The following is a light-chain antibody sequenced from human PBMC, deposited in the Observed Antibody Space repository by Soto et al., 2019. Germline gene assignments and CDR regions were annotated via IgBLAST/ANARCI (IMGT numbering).Light chain of an antibody. CDR2: EVS. CDR3: CSYAGSSTYV. Sequence: SVLPQPASLSGSPGQSITISCTGTSSDVGSYNSVSWYQQHPGKAPKLMIYEVSNRPSGVSNRFSGSKSGNTASLTISGLQAEDEADYYCCSYAGSSTYVFGTGTKVTVL. CDR1: SSDVGSYNS. V-gene: IGLV2-23*02. J-gene: IGLJ1*01.